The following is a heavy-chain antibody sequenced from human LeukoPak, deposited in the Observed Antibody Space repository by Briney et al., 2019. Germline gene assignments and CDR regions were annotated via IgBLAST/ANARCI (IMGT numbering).Heavy chain of an antibody. CDR3: ARRATCSGGSCSHLYNWFDP. D-gene: IGHD2-15*01. CDR1: GGTFSSYA. V-gene: IGHV1-69*13. CDR2: IIPIFGTA. Sequence: GASVKVSCKASGGTFSSYAISWVRQAPGQGLEWMGGIIPIFGTANYAQKFQGRVTITADESTSTAYMELSSLRSEDTAVYYCARRATCSGGSCSHLYNWFDPWGQGTLVTVSS. J-gene: IGHJ5*02.